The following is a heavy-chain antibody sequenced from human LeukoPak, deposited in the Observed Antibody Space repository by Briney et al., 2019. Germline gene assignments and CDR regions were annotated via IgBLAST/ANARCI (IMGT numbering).Heavy chain of an antibody. CDR3: ASLTAAGTGGLWWYFDL. J-gene: IGHJ2*01. CDR1: GFTFSSYW. CDR2: IKQDGSEK. D-gene: IGHD6-13*01. Sequence: GGSLRLSCAASGFTFSSYWMSWVRQAPGKGLEWMANIKQDGSEKYYVDSVKGRFTISRDNAKNSLYLQMNSLRAEDTAVYYCASLTAAGTGGLWWYFDLWGRGTLVTVSS. V-gene: IGHV3-7*01.